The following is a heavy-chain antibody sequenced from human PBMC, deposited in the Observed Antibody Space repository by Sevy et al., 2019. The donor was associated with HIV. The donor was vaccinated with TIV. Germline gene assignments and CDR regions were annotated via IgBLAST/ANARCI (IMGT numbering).Heavy chain of an antibody. Sequence: GGSLRLSCGASGFTFSNYAMSWVGQAPGKGTEWVSGINNGGSTYYADSVKGRFTVSRDNSKKMVFLQMNNLRPEDTAVYYCAREGCTKPHDYWGQGTLVTVSS. CDR3: AREGCTKPHDY. V-gene: IGHV3-23*01. CDR2: INNGGST. CDR1: GFTFSNYA. J-gene: IGHJ4*02. D-gene: IGHD2-8*01.